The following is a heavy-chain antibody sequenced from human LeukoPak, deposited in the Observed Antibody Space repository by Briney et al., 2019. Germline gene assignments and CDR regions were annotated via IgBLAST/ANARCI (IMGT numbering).Heavy chain of an antibody. D-gene: IGHD3-10*01. J-gene: IGHJ4*02. CDR3: GRRRIGSFGDYVDY. CDR1: GYTFTSYG. V-gene: IGHV1-18*04. Sequence: EASVKVSCKASGYTFTSYGISWVRQAPGQGLEWMGWISAYNGNTNYAQKLQGRVTMTTDTPTSTVYTELKSLISDDTAVYYCGRRRIGSFGDYVDYWGQGTLVTVSS. CDR2: ISAYNGNT.